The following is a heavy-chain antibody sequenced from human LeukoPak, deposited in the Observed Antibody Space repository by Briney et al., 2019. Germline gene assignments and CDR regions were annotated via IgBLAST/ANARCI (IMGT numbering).Heavy chain of an antibody. CDR2: IYSGGST. Sequence: GGSLRLSCAASGFTVSSNYMSWVRQAPGKGLEWVSVIYSGGSTYYADSVKGRFTISRDNSKNTLYLQMNSLRAEDTAVYYCAILTMVRGVMPAAYYYYMDVWGKGTTVTISS. V-gene: IGHV3-66*02. CDR3: AILTMVRGVMPAAYYYYMDV. J-gene: IGHJ6*03. CDR1: GFTVSSNY. D-gene: IGHD3-10*01.